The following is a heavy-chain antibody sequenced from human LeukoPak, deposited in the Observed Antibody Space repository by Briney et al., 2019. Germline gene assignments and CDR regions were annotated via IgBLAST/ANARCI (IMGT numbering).Heavy chain of an antibody. CDR3: AREELQYWYGSGSPLFDY. CDR1: GYPFSNYY. CDR2: INPSGGST. J-gene: IGHJ4*02. Sequence: ASVKVSCKASGYPFSNYYIHWVRQAPGQTFEWMGIINPSGGSTSYPQVFHGRVTMTSDTSTSTVYVELSSLRSEDTAVYYCAREELQYWYGSGSPLFDYWGQGTLVTVSS. D-gene: IGHD3-10*01. V-gene: IGHV1-46*01.